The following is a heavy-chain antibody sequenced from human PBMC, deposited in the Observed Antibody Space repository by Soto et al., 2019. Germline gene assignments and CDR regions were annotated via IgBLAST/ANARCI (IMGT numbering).Heavy chain of an antibody. CDR2: INHSGST. CDR3: ARGLAVLMVYAKRGNWFDP. Sequence: PSETLSLTCTVSGGSISSSSYYWSWIRQPPGKGLEWIGEINHSGSTNYNPSLKSRVTISVDTSKNQFSLKLSSVTAADTAVYYCARGLAVLMVYAKRGNWFDPWGQGTLVTVSS. V-gene: IGHV4-39*07. J-gene: IGHJ5*02. D-gene: IGHD2-8*01. CDR1: GGSISSSSYY.